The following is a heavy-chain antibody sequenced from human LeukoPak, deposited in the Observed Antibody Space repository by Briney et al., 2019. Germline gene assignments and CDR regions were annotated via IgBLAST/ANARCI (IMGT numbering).Heavy chain of an antibody. CDR3: ARDSPMTTVTIDYYYMDV. CDR1: GGSISSYY. V-gene: IGHV4-59*12. J-gene: IGHJ6*03. D-gene: IGHD4-17*01. Sequence: PSETLSLTCTVSGGSISSYYWSWIRQPPGKGLEWIGYIYYSGSTNYNPSLKSRVTISVDTSKNQFSLKLSSVTAADTAVYYRARDSPMTTVTIDYYYMDVWGKGTTVTVSS. CDR2: IYYSGST.